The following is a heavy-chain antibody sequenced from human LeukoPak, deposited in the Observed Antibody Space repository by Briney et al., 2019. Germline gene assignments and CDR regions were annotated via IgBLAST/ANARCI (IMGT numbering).Heavy chain of an antibody. CDR1: GYTFTSNG. D-gene: IGHD5-24*01. Sequence: GASVKVSCKASGYTFTSNGISWVRQAPGKGLEWVGWISANSGNTNYAQKMQGRVTMTTETSSSTAYMELRNLRSDDTAVYYCARDKNYRFDYWGQGTLVTVSS. V-gene: IGHV1-18*01. CDR3: ARDKNYRFDY. CDR2: ISANSGNT. J-gene: IGHJ4*02.